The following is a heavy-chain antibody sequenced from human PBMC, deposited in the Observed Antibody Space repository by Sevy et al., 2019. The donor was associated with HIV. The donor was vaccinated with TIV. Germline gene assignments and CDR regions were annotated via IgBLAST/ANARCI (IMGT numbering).Heavy chain of an antibody. J-gene: IGHJ4*02. CDR2: IYPGDSDT. CDR1: GYSFTSYW. Sequence: GESLKISCKDSGYSFTSYWIGWVRQMPGKGLEWMGIIYPGDSDTRYSPSFQGQVTISADKSISTAYLQWSSLKASDTAMYYCARSNDYVWGSYRWFDYWGQGTLVTVSS. D-gene: IGHD3-16*02. V-gene: IGHV5-51*01. CDR3: ARSNDYVWGSYRWFDY.